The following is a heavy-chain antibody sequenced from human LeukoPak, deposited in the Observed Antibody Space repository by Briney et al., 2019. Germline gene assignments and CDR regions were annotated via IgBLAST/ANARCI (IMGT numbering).Heavy chain of an antibody. CDR1: GFTFSSYS. J-gene: IGHJ4*02. CDR2: ISSSSSTI. D-gene: IGHD6-13*01. CDR3: ARVPSYSSSWPFDY. V-gene: IGHV3-48*01. Sequence: GGSLRLSCAASGFTFSSYSMNWVRQAPGKGLEWVSYISSSSSTIYYADSVKGRFTISRDNAKNSLYLQMNSLRAEDTAVYYCARVPSYSSSWPFDYWGQGTLVTVSS.